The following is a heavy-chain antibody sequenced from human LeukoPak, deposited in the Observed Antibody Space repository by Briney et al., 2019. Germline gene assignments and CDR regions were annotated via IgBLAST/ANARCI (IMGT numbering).Heavy chain of an antibody. Sequence: SETLSLTCAVYGGSFSGYYWSWIRQPPGKGLEWIGEINHSGSTNYNPSLKSRVTISVDTSKNQFSLKLSSVTAADTAVYYCAKGSMGRGPDYWGQGTLVTVSS. V-gene: IGHV4-34*01. CDR2: INHSGST. J-gene: IGHJ4*02. D-gene: IGHD3-10*01. CDR1: GGSFSGYY. CDR3: AKGSMGRGPDY.